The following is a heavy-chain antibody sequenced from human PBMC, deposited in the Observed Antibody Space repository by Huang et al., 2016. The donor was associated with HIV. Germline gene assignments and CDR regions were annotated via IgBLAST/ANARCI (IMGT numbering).Heavy chain of an antibody. CDR2: ITKSGRT. CDR1: GDSLSGFF. J-gene: IGHJ5*02. CDR3: ARGRGTSWSFFDT. Sequence: QVRLDQWGAGLLKPSETLTLTCAVYGDSLSGFFWRWIRQSPGRGLEWIGEITKSGRTNYNPSLKSRVTLAIDTSKKQFSLKLKSVTADDTSTYYCARGRGTSWSFFDTWGQGSFVTVSS. D-gene: IGHD2-2*01. V-gene: IGHV4-34*01.